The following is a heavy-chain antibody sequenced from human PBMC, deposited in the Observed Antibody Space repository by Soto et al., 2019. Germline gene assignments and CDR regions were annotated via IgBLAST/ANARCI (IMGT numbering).Heavy chain of an antibody. J-gene: IGHJ4*02. V-gene: IGHV4-39*01. D-gene: IGHD3-10*01. CDR3: ARRPLVRGIIPYYFDS. CDR2: IYYSGSA. CDR1: GGSINNSSFY. Sequence: QLQLQESVPGLVKSSETLSLTCTVSGGSINNSSFYWGWVRQPPGKRLEWIGSIYYSGSAYYNPSLKSRLTISVDTSKNQFSLNLSSVTAADTAVYFCARRPLVRGIIPYYFDSWGQGTLVTVSS.